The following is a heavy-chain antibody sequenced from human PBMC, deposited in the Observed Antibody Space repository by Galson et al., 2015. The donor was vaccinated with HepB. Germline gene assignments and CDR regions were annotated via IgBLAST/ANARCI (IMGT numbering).Heavy chain of an antibody. CDR3: ATFRVVVAATLYYYYGMDV. D-gene: IGHD2-15*01. V-gene: IGHV1-24*01. J-gene: IGHJ6*02. Sequence: SVKVSCKVSGYTLTELSMHWVRQAPGKGLEWMGGFDPEDGETIYAQKFQGRVTMTEDTSTDTAYMELSSLRSEDTAVYYCATFRVVVAATLYYYYGMDVWGQGTTVTVSS. CDR1: GYTLTELS. CDR2: FDPEDGET.